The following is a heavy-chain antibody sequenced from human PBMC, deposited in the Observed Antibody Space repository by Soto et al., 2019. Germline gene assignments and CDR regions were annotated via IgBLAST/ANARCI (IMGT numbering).Heavy chain of an antibody. Sequence: SETLSLTCAVYGGSFSGYYWSWIRQPPGKGLEWIGEINHSGSTNYNPSLKSRVTISVDTSKNQFSLKLSSVTAADTAVYYCARGSRGDLEYFQHWGQGTLVTVSS. CDR1: GGSFSGYY. CDR2: INHSGST. D-gene: IGHD4-17*01. V-gene: IGHV4-34*01. J-gene: IGHJ1*01. CDR3: ARGSRGDLEYFQH.